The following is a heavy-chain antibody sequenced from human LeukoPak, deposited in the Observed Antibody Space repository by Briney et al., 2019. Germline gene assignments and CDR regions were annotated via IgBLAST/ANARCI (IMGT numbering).Heavy chain of an antibody. D-gene: IGHD1/OR15-1a*01. V-gene: IGHV3-23*01. CDR3: ASNNYYYYYYMDV. Sequence: GRSLRLSCAASGFTFDDYAMSWVRQAPGKGLEWVSAISGSGGSTYYADSVKGRFTISRDNSKNTLYLQMNSLRAEDTAVYYCASNNYYYYYYMDVWGKGTTVTVSS. J-gene: IGHJ6*03. CDR1: GFTFDDYA. CDR2: ISGSGGST.